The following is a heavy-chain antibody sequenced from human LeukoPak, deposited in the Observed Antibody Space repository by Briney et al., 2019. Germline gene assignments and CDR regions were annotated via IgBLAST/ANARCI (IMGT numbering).Heavy chain of an antibody. J-gene: IGHJ4*02. CDR1: GVTFRSYA. CDR2: ISGSGGST. D-gene: IGHD2-2*01. CDR3: AKVGGIVVVPATMFYFDY. V-gene: IGHV3-23*01. Sequence: GGSLRLSCAASGVTFRSYAMSWVRQAPGKGVEWGSAISGSGGSTYYADSAKGRFTISRDNSNNTLYLQMNSLRAEDTAVYYCAKVGGIVVVPATMFYFDYWGQGTLVTVSS.